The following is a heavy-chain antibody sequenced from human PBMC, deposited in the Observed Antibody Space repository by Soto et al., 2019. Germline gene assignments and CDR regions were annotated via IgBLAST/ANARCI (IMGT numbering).Heavy chain of an antibody. V-gene: IGHV3-23*01. J-gene: IGHJ4*02. Sequence: EVQLLESGGGLAQPGGSLRLSCAASEFTFSSSAMSWVRQAPGKGLEWVSGISGSGGSTYYADSVKGRFTTSRDNSKNTLYLQMYSLRAADTAVYYCAKGRESTYGGILDYWGQGALVTVSS. CDR3: AKGRESTYGGILDY. CDR2: ISGSGGST. CDR1: EFTFSSSA. D-gene: IGHD5-18*01.